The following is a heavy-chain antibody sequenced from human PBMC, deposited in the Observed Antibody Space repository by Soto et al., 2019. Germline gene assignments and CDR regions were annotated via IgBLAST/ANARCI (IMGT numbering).Heavy chain of an antibody. V-gene: IGHV4-59*08. CDR1: GGSISSYY. J-gene: IGHJ4*02. CDR3: ARQAYGGYFDY. Sequence: SETLSLTCTVSGGSISSYYWSWIRQPPGKGLEWIGYIYYSGSTNYNPSLKSRVTISVDTSKNQFSLKLSSVTAADTAVYYCARQAYGGYFDYWGQGTLVTVSS. CDR2: IYYSGST. D-gene: IGHD4-17*01.